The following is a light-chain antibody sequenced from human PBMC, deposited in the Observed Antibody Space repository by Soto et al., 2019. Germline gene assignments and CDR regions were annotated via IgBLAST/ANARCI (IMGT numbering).Light chain of an antibody. V-gene: IGKV3-11*01. CDR3: QERGNWPIA. CDR1: QSVSSY. Sequence: EIVLTQSPDTLSLSPGERATLSCRASQSVSSYLAWHQQKPGQAPRLLIYDASNRATGIPARFSGSGSGTDFTPTISSLEPEDVAVYYCQERGNWPIAFGQGTRLEIK. CDR2: DAS. J-gene: IGKJ5*01.